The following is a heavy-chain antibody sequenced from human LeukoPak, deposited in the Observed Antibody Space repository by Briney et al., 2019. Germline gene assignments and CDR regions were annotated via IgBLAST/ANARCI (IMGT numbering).Heavy chain of an antibody. D-gene: IGHD3-10*01. CDR3: TREDYYGVTFHY. CDR1: GFTFSSYW. V-gene: IGHV3-74*03. J-gene: IGHJ4*02. Sequence: GGSLRLSCAASGFTFSSYWMNWVRQAPGKGLEWVSRIRYDGTTTTYADSVKGRFTISRDNAKNTLYLQMNSLRAEDTALYYCTREDYYGVTFHYWGLGTLVTVSS. CDR2: IRYDGTTT.